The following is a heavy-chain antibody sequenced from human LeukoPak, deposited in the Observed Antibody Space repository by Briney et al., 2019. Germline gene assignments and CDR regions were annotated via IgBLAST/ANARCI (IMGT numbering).Heavy chain of an antibody. CDR3: AKDPTDFDSSGQTYFDY. D-gene: IGHD3-22*01. CDR2: IKQDGSEK. V-gene: IGHV3-7*01. CDR1: GFTFNNFW. J-gene: IGHJ4*02. Sequence: GGSLRLSCAASGFTFNNFWMSWVRQAPGKGLEWVANIKQDGSEKYYVDSVKGRFTISRDNAKKSTYLQMSSLRGEDTAVYYCAKDPTDFDSSGQTYFDYWGQGSLVTVSS.